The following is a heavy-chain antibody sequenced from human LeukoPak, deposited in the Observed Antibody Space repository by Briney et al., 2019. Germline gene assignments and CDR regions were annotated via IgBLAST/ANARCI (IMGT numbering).Heavy chain of an antibody. CDR1: GFTFSSYG. V-gene: IGHV3-30*02. CDR3: AVASSTYSSSWYSVPPQH. J-gene: IGHJ1*01. Sequence: PGGSLRLSCAASGFTFSSYGMHWVRQAPGKGLEWVAFIRYDGSNKYYADSVKGRFTISRDNSKNTLYLQMNSLRADDTAVYYCAVASSTYSSSWYSVPPQHWGQGTLVTVSS. D-gene: IGHD6-13*01. CDR2: IRYDGSNK.